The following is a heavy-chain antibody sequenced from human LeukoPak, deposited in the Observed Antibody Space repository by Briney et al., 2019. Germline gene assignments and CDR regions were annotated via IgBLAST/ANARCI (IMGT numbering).Heavy chain of an antibody. CDR3: ARGDLQHYYYYYMDV. V-gene: IGHV1-69*05. Sequence: SVKVSCKASGGTFSSYAISWVRQAPGQGLEWMGGIIPIFGTANYAQKFQGRVTITTDESKSTAYMELSSLRSEDTAVYYCARGDLQHYYYYYMDVWGKGTTVTVSS. CDR1: GGTFSSYA. J-gene: IGHJ6*03. D-gene: IGHD4-11*01. CDR2: IIPIFGTA.